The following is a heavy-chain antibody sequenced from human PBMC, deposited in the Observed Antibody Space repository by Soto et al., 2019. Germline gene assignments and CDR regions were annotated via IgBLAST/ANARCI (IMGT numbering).Heavy chain of an antibody. CDR1: GYTFSTYS. V-gene: IGHV5-51*04. CDR3: ARVGCSGSNCYPSDAHHD. Sequence: GESLKISCKGSGYTFSTYSIGWVRQVTGKGLGWMIIIYPDYSDVRYSPSFKGQVTTSADKHLTAAFLQWDSLRASDSGIYYCARVGCSGSNCYPSDAHHDWGQGTLVTVSS. J-gene: IGHJ4*02. D-gene: IGHD2-15*01. CDR2: IYPDYSDV.